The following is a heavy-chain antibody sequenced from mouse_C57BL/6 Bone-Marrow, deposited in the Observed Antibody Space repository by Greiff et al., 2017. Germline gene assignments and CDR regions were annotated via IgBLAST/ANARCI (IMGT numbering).Heavy chain of an antibody. Sequence: VQLQQSGPELVKPGASVKISCKASGYTFTDYYMNWVKQSHGKSLEWIGDINPNNGGTSYNQKFKGKATLTVDKSSSTAYMELRSLTSEDSAVYYWARGLMVTDWYFDVWGTGTTVTVSS. V-gene: IGHV1-26*01. CDR3: ARGLMVTDWYFDV. CDR1: GYTFTDYY. CDR2: INPNNGGT. J-gene: IGHJ1*03. D-gene: IGHD2-3*01.